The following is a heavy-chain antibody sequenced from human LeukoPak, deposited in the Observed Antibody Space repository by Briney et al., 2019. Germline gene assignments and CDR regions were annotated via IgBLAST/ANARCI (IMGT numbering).Heavy chain of an antibody. CDR2: INPNSGGT. D-gene: IGHD4-17*01. Sequence: ASVKVSCKASGGTFSSYAISWVRQAPGQGPEWMGWINPNSGGTNYAQKFQGWVTMTRDTSISTAYMELSRLRSDDTAVYYCAASSYGDYENWFDPWGQGTLVTVSS. CDR1: GGTFSSYA. CDR3: AASSYGDYENWFDP. J-gene: IGHJ5*02. V-gene: IGHV1-2*04.